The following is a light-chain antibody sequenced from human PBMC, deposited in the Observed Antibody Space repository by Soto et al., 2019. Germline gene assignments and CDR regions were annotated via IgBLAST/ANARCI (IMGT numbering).Light chain of an antibody. Sequence: EIVMTQSPVTLSVSPGERATLSCRASQSVRNNYLAWYQQKPGQAPRLLISGVSTRAAGIPARFSGSGSGTEFTLAISSLQSEDFAVYYCQQYNNWPLLAFGGGTKVEIK. CDR2: GVS. J-gene: IGKJ4*01. CDR1: QSVRNN. V-gene: IGKV3-15*01. CDR3: QQYNNWPLLA.